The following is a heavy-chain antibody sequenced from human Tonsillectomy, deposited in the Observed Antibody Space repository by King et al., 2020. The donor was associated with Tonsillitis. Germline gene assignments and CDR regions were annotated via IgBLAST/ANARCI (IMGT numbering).Heavy chain of an antibody. D-gene: IGHD3-9*01. Sequence: VQLVESGGGVVQPGRSLRLSCAASGFTFSSYGMHWVRQAPGKGLEWVAVISYDGSNKYYADSVKGRFTISRDNSKNTLYLQMNSLRAEVTAVYYCAKDRGKHYDILTGYYTVVYYYGMDVWGQGTTVTVSS. V-gene: IGHV3-30*18. CDR3: AKDRGKHYDILTGYYTVVYYYGMDV. CDR1: GFTFSSYG. CDR2: ISYDGSNK. J-gene: IGHJ6*02.